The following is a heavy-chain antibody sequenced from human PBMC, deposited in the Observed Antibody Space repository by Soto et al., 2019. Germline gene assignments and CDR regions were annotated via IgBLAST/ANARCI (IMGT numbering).Heavy chain of an antibody. CDR3: ARTWGSMTDY. J-gene: IGHJ4*02. CDR2: IYYSGST. Sequence: TSETLCLTCVVSGGSLGSYYWSWIRQPPGKGLEWIGYIYYSGSTNYNPSLKSRVTISVDTSKNQFSLKLSSVTAADTAVYYCARTWGSMTDYWGRGTLVTVSS. V-gene: IGHV4-59*01. D-gene: IGHD3-16*01. CDR1: GGSLGSYY.